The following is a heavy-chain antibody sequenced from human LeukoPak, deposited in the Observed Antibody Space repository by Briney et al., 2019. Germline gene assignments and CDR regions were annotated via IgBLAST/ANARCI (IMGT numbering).Heavy chain of an antibody. D-gene: IGHD3-10*01. CDR1: GGSMSDHY. J-gene: IGHJ6*03. V-gene: IGHV4-4*09. CDR3: ARHFRKDYPDSGSSQYFHYIDV. Sequence: SETLSLTCAVSGGSMSDHYWSWIRQTPGTTLEWIGYIYATGNTNYNPSLKGRVTISLDRSKNHFSLRLSSVTAADTALYYCARHFRKDYPDSGSSQYFHYIDVWGKGTTVTVFS. CDR2: IYATGNT.